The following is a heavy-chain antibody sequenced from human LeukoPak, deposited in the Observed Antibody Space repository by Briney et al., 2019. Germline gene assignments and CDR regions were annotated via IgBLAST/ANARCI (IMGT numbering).Heavy chain of an antibody. CDR1: GFTFSSYA. D-gene: IGHD6-6*01. CDR2: ISSSGGNT. CDR3: AKVHLSYYFDY. V-gene: IGHV3-23*01. Sequence: PGGSLRLSCAASGFTFSSYAMRWVRQAPGKGLEWVSAISSSGGNTYYADSVKGRFTISRDNSKNTLYLEMNSLRAVDTAVYYCAKVHLSYYFDYWGQGTLVTVSS. J-gene: IGHJ4*02.